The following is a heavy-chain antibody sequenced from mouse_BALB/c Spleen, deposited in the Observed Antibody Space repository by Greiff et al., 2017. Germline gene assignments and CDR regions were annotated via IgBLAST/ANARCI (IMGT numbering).Heavy chain of an antibody. CDR3: TRSTMIKGFAY. CDR2: INPSNGGT. CDR1: GYTFTSYY. D-gene: IGHD2-4*01. V-gene: IGHV1S81*02. J-gene: IGHJ3*01. Sequence: VQLQQPGAELVKPGASVKLSCKASGYTFTSYYMYWVKQRPGQGLEWIGGINPSNGGTNFNEKFKSKATLTVDKSSSTAYMQLSSLTSEDSAVYYSTRSTMIKGFAYWGQGTLVTVSA.